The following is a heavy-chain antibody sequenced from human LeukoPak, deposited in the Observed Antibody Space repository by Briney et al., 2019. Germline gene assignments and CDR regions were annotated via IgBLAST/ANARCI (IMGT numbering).Heavy chain of an antibody. J-gene: IGHJ4*02. Sequence: SQTLSLTCRVSRASISSYYWSWIRQPPGKGLEWIGYISYSGSTNYNPSLKSRVTISADTSKNQVSLTLSSVTAADTAVYYCARHPELYFFDYWGQGTLVTVSS. V-gene: IGHV4-59*08. D-gene: IGHD3-10*01. CDR3: ARHPELYFFDY. CDR2: ISYSGST. CDR1: RASISSYY.